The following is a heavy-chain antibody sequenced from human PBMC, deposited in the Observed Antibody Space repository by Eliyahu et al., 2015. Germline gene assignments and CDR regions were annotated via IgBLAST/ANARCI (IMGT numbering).Heavy chain of an antibody. CDR2: INHSGST. CDR3: ARGDYSGSYAWWFDP. CDR1: GGSFTSYF. D-gene: IGHD1-26*01. Sequence: QVQLQQWGAGLLKPSETLSLTCGVSGGSFTSYFWTWIRQPPGKGPEWIGEINHSGSTNYNPSLKSRVTMSVDTSKNQFSLKVRSVTAADTAVYYCARGDYSGSYAWWFDPWGQGTQVTVST. J-gene: IGHJ5*02. V-gene: IGHV4-34*01.